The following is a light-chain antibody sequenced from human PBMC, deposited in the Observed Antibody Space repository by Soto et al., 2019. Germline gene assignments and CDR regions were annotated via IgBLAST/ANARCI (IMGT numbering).Light chain of an antibody. V-gene: IGLV2-14*01. J-gene: IGLJ1*01. CDR1: SSDVGAYNY. Sequence: QSALTQPASVSGSPRQSITISCTGTSSDVGAYNYDSWYQQHPGKAPKLMIYEVINRPSGVSNRCSGSKSGNTASLTISGLQAEDEADYYCGSYTSASTLVFGTGTKVTVL. CDR2: EVI. CDR3: GSYTSASTLV.